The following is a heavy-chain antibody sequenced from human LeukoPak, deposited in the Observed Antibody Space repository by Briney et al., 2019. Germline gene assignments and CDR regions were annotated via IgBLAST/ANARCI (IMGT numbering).Heavy chain of an antibody. CDR1: GGSISNYY. CDR2: VYYDGTT. CDR3: ARRRGSGSYQMGY. J-gene: IGHJ4*02. Sequence: SETLSLTCTVSGGSISNYYWSWIRQPPGKGLEWIGFVYYDGTTNYSPSLKSRVTISVDTSKNQFSLKVSSVTAADTAVYYCARRRGSGSYQMGYWGQGTLVTVSS. V-gene: IGHV4-59*01. D-gene: IGHD3-10*01.